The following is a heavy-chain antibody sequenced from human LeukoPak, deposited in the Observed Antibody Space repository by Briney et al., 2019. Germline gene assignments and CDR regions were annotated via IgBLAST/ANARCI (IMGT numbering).Heavy chain of an antibody. J-gene: IGHJ4*02. CDR1: GFTFSSYA. Sequence: GSLRLSCAASGFTFSSYAMNWVRQAPGKGLEWVSSISSNSRYIYYADSMRGRFTISRDNAKNSLYLQMNSLKPEDTALYYCARVAEAAAFDSWGQGTLVTVSS. D-gene: IGHD6-13*01. CDR2: ISSNSRYI. V-gene: IGHV3-21*06. CDR3: ARVAEAAAFDS.